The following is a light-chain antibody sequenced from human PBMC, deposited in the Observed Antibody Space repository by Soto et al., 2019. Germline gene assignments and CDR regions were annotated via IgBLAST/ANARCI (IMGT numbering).Light chain of an antibody. Sequence: EIVLTQSPDTLSLSPGERVTLSCRPSQRVSGYLAWYPQKPGQAPRLLIYDASNWATGIPDRFSGSGSGTDFTIPSSSLEPEDCAVYYCQQSSSWPWTFGQETKGEIK. V-gene: IGKV3-11*01. J-gene: IGKJ1*01. CDR3: QQSSSWPWT. CDR1: QRVSGY. CDR2: DAS.